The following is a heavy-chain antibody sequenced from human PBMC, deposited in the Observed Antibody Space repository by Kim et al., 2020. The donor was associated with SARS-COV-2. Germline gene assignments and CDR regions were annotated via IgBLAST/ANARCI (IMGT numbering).Heavy chain of an antibody. D-gene: IGHD6-13*01. Sequence: GGSLRLSCAASGFTFSSYWMSWVRQAPGKGLEWVANIKQDGSEKYYVDSVKGRFTISRDNAKNSLYLQMNSLRAEDTAVYYCARDPAYSSSWYYYYYGMDVWGQGTTVTVSS. CDR1: GFTFSSYW. CDR2: IKQDGSEK. CDR3: ARDPAYSSSWYYYYYGMDV. V-gene: IGHV3-7*01. J-gene: IGHJ6*02.